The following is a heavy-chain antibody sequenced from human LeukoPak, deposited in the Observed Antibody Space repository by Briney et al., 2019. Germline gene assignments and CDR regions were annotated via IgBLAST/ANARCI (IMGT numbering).Heavy chain of an antibody. D-gene: IGHD6-19*01. CDR3: GRVKGSGWYEVDY. J-gene: IGHJ4*02. Sequence: PGGSLRLSCAASGFTFSSYEMNWVRQAPGKGLEWVSYISSSGTTLYYADSVKGRFTISRDNVKNSLYLQMNSLSAEDTGVYYCGRVKGSGWYEVDYWGQGTLVTVSS. CDR2: ISSSGTTL. CDR1: GFTFSSYE. V-gene: IGHV3-48*03.